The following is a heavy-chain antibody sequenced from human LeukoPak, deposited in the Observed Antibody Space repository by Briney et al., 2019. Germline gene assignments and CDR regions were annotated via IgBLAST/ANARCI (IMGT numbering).Heavy chain of an antibody. V-gene: IGHV1-18*01. Sequence: GASVKVSCKSSGYTFTNYGITWVRQAPGQGLEWMGWISAYNGNTNYAQKLQGRVTMTTDTSTSTAYMELRSLRSDDTAVYYCARVKSITGTTRGSWFDPWGQGTLVTVSS. CDR1: GYTFTNYG. CDR2: ISAYNGNT. CDR3: ARVKSITGTTRGSWFDP. J-gene: IGHJ5*02. D-gene: IGHD1-7*01.